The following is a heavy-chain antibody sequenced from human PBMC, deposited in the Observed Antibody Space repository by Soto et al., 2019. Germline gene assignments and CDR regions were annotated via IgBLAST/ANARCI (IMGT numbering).Heavy chain of an antibody. D-gene: IGHD5-18*01. J-gene: IGHJ2*01. V-gene: IGHV3-33*01. CDR1: GFTFSSYG. CDR2: IWYDGSNK. CDR3: ARIHEDWYFDL. Sequence: QVQLVESGGCVVQPGRSMRLSCAASGFTFSSYGMHWVRQAPGKGLEWVAVIWYDGSNKYYADSVKGRFTISRDNSKNTLYLQMNSLRAEDTAVYYCARIHEDWYFDLWGRGTLVTVSS.